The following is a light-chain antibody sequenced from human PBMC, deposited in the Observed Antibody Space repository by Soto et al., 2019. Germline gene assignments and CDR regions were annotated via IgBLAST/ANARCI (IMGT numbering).Light chain of an antibody. Sequence: QSALTQPASVSGSPGQSITISCTGTSNDVGDYDFVSWYQQHPGKAPKLMIFEVSNRPSGVSNRFSGSKSGNTASLTISGLQAEDEADYYCSSYTSRSTLDYVFGSGTKVTVL. CDR3: SSYTSRSTLDYV. CDR1: SNDVGDYDF. V-gene: IGLV2-14*01. CDR2: EVS. J-gene: IGLJ1*01.